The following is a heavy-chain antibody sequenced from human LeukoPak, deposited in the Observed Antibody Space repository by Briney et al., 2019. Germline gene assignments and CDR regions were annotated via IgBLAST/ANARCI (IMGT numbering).Heavy chain of an antibody. CDR1: GYTFTSYY. V-gene: IGHV1-46*03. CDR2: INPSGGST. J-gene: IGHJ5*02. CDR3: ARAARVYNWFDP. D-gene: IGHD3-3*01. Sequence: ASVKVSCKAAGYTFTSYYMHWVRQAPGQGLEWMGIINPSGGSTSYAQKFQGRVTMTRDTSTSTVYMELSSLRSEDTAVYYCARAARVYNWFDPWGQGTLVTVSS.